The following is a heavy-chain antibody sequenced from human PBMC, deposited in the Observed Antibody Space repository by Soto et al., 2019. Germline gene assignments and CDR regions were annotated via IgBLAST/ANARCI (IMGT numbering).Heavy chain of an antibody. CDR2: INPSGGST. CDR3: ARAHTPEINSGSYYEGYYGMDV. Sequence: GASVKVSCKASGYTFTSYYMHWVRQAPGQGLEWMGIINPSGGSTSYAQKFQGRVTMTRDTSTSTVYMELSSLRSEDTAVYYCARAHTPEINSGSYYEGYYGMDVWGQGTTVTVSS. D-gene: IGHD1-26*01. J-gene: IGHJ6*02. V-gene: IGHV1-46*01. CDR1: GYTFTSYY.